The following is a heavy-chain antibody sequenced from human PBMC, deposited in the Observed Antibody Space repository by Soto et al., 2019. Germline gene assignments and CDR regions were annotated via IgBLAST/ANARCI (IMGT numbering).Heavy chain of an antibody. D-gene: IGHD3-10*01. J-gene: IGHJ6*02. CDR1: GYTFTSYD. CDR3: AGGGGYYGSGSYYFRYYGMDV. Sequence: ASVKVSCKASGYTFTSYDINWVRQATGQGLEWMGWMNPNSGNTGYAQKFQGRVTMTRNTSISTAYMELSSLRSEDTAVYYCAGGGGYYGSGSYYFRYYGMDVWGQGTTVTVSS. CDR2: MNPNSGNT. V-gene: IGHV1-8*01.